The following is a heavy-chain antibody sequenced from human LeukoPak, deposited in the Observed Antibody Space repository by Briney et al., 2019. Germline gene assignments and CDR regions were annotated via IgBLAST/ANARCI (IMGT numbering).Heavy chain of an antibody. J-gene: IGHJ4*02. V-gene: IGHV3-21*01. CDR1: GFTFSSYS. Sequence: GGSLRLSCAASGFTFSSYSMNWVRQAPGKGLEWVSSISSSSSYIYYADSVKGRFTISRDNAKNSLYLQMNSLRAEDTVVYYCASPPIVGEGSDYWGQGTLVTVSS. CDR3: ASPPIVGEGSDY. D-gene: IGHD2/OR15-2a*01. CDR2: ISSSSSYI.